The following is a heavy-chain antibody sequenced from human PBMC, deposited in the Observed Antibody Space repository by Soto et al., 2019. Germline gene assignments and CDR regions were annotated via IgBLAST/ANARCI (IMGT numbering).Heavy chain of an antibody. CDR1: GYTFTSYA. Sequence: ASVKVSCKASGYTFTSYAMHWVRQAPGQRLEWMGWINAGNGNTKYSQKFQGRVTITRDTSASTAYMELSSLRSEDTAVYYCARGSFLEWSNCFDPWGQGTLVTVSS. J-gene: IGHJ5*02. V-gene: IGHV1-3*01. CDR3: ARGSFLEWSNCFDP. CDR2: INAGNGNT. D-gene: IGHD3-3*01.